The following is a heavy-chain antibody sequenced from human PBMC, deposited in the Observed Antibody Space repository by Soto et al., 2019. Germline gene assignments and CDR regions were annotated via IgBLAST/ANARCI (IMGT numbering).Heavy chain of an antibody. V-gene: IGHV3-30*18. D-gene: IGHD3-3*01. J-gene: IGHJ6*02. CDR1: GFTFSSYG. CDR2: ISYDGSNK. Sequence: GGSLRLSCAASGFTFSSYGMHWVRQAPGKGLEWVAVISYDGSNKYYADSVKGRFTISRDNSKNTLYLQMNSLRAEDTAVYYCAKDSTIFGVVIANTYYYGMDVWGQGTTVTVSS. CDR3: AKDSTIFGVVIANTYYYGMDV.